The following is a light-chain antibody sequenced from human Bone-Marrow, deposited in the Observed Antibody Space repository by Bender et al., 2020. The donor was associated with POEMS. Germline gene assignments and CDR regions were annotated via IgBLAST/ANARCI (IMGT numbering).Light chain of an antibody. J-gene: IGLJ3*02. CDR3: CSYAGSNIWV. V-gene: IGLV1-44*01. CDR2: GNY. CDR1: NSNVGGSS. Sequence: QSVLTQPPSASGTPGQGITISCSGSNSNVGGSSANWYQQLPGAAPKLLIYGNYQRPSGVSDRFSGSKSGNTASLTISGLQAEDEADYYCCSYAGSNIWVFGGGTKLSVL.